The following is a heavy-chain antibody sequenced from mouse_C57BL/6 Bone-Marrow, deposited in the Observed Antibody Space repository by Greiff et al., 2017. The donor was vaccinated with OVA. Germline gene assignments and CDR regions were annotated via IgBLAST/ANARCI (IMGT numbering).Heavy chain of an antibody. D-gene: IGHD1-1*01. CDR2: IDPSDSET. CDR3: ARHGSSYFDY. V-gene: IGHV1-52*01. Sequence: QVHVKQPGAELVRPGSSVKLSCKASGYIFTSYWMHWVKQRPIQGLEWIGNIDPSDSETHYNQKFKDKATLTVDKSSSTAYMQLSSLTSEDSAVYYCARHGSSYFDYWGQGTTLTVSS. CDR1: GYIFTSYW. J-gene: IGHJ2*01.